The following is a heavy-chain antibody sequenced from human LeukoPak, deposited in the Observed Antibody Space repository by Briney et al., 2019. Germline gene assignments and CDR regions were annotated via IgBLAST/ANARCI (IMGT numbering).Heavy chain of an antibody. D-gene: IGHD6-13*01. Sequence: SETLSLTCTVSGGSLSSSSYYWGWIRQPPGKGLEWLGSIYYSGSTYYNPSLKSRVTISVDTSKNQFSLKLSSVTAADTVVYYCAREESSSWLHYYYYYMDVWGKGTTVTVSS. V-gene: IGHV4-39*07. CDR1: GGSLSSSSYY. J-gene: IGHJ6*03. CDR2: IYYSGST. CDR3: AREESSSWLHYYYYYMDV.